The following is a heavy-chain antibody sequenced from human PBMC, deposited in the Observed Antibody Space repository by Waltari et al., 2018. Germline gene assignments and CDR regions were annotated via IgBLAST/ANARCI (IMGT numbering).Heavy chain of an antibody. V-gene: IGHV5-51*03. CDR2: IYPGDSDT. CDR3: ARPDGRIAAAGGEVQH. CDR1: GYRFTRSW. Sequence: EVQLVQSGAEVKKPGESLKITCKGSGYRFTRSWIGWVRQMPGKGLEWMGIIYPGDSDTRYSPSFQGQVTISADKSISTAYLQWSSLKASDTAMYYCARPDGRIAAAGGEVQHWGQGTLVTVSS. J-gene: IGHJ1*01. D-gene: IGHD6-13*01.